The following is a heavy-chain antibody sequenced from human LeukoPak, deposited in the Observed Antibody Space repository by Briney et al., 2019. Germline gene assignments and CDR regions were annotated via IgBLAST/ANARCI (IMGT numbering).Heavy chain of an antibody. CDR1: GYTFTGYY. D-gene: IGHD6-13*01. J-gene: IGHJ4*02. V-gene: IGHV1-2*02. CDR2: INPNSGGT. CDR3: ARDPPLYSSSWYFDY. Sequence: ASVKVSCKAAGYTFTGYYMHWVRQAPGQGLEGMGWINPNSGGTNSAQKFQGRVTMTRDPSISTAYMALSRLRSDDAAVYYCARDPPLYSSSWYFDYWGQGTLVTVSS.